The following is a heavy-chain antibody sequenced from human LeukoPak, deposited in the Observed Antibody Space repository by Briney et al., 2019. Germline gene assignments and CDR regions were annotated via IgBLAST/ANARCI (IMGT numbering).Heavy chain of an antibody. Sequence: GGSLRLSCAASGFTFSSYSMNWVRQAPGKGLEWVSSISSSSSYIYYGDSLKGRFTIPRDNAKNSLYLHMNSLRAEDTAVYYCAAHCRSPSCPLDYWGQGTLVTVSS. CDR1: GFTFSSYS. D-gene: IGHD2-2*01. CDR2: ISSSSSYI. CDR3: AAHCRSPSCPLDY. V-gene: IGHV3-21*01. J-gene: IGHJ4*02.